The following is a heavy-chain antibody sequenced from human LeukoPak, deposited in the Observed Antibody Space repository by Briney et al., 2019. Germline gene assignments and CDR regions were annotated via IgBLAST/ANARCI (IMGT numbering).Heavy chain of an antibody. CDR1: GYTFTSYG. CDR3: ARDLDIVVVVPSSHTAFDP. D-gene: IGHD2-15*01. Sequence: ASVKVSCKASGYTFTSYGISWVRQAPGQGLEWMGWISAYNGNTNYAQKLQDRVTMTTDTSTSTAYMELRSLRSDDTAVYYCARDLDIVVVVPSSHTAFDPWGQGTLVTVSS. J-gene: IGHJ5*02. CDR2: ISAYNGNT. V-gene: IGHV1-18*01.